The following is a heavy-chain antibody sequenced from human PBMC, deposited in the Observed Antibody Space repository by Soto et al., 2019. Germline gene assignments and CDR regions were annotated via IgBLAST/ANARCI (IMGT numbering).Heavy chain of an antibody. CDR2: ISYDGSNK. D-gene: IGHD3-3*01. CDR3: AKDSVRYYDFWSGYYTSFDY. Sequence: PGGSLRLSCAASGFTFSSYGMHWVRQAPGKGLEWVAVISYDGSNKYYADSVKGRFTISRDNSKNTLYLQMNSLRAEDTAVYYCAKDSVRYYDFWSGYYTSFDYWGQGTLVTVSS. CDR1: GFTFSSYG. J-gene: IGHJ4*02. V-gene: IGHV3-30*18.